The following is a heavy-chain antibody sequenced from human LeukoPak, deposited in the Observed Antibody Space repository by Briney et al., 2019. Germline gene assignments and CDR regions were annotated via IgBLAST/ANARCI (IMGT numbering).Heavy chain of an antibody. Sequence: GESLQISCQGSGYSFTSYWIGWVRQMPGKGLEWMGIIYPGDSDTRYSPSFQGQVTISADKSISTAYLQWSSLKASDTAMYYCARSLRLVRTGVYYFDYWGQGTLVTVSS. V-gene: IGHV5-51*01. CDR3: ARSLRLVRTGVYYFDY. CDR2: IYPGDSDT. CDR1: GYSFTSYW. D-gene: IGHD6-19*01. J-gene: IGHJ4*02.